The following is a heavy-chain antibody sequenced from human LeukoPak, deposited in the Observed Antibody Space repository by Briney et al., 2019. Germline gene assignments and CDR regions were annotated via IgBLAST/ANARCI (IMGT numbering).Heavy chain of an antibody. V-gene: IGHV1-18*01. CDR2: ISTGNGNT. CDR3: ARDDSGSVPY. J-gene: IGHJ4*02. Sequence: ASVKVSGKASGYGFSTYDMSWVRQAPGQGLELMGWISTGNGNTKYAQNFQGRVTLTTDTSTSTAYMELWSLRSDDTAVYYCARDDSGSVPYWGQGTLVAVSS. D-gene: IGHD1-26*01. CDR1: GYGFSTYD.